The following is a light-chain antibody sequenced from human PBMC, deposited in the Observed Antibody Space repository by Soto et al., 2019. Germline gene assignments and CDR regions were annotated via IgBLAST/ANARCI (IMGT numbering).Light chain of an antibody. J-gene: IGKJ1*01. CDR1: QSVSSSY. CDR2: GAS. Sequence: EIVLTQSPGTLSLSPGERATLSCRASQSVSSSYLAWYQQKPGQAPRLLIYGASSRATGNPDRFSGSGSGTDFTLTISRLEPEDLAVYYCQQYGSSPRTFGQGTKVDIK. V-gene: IGKV3-20*01. CDR3: QQYGSSPRT.